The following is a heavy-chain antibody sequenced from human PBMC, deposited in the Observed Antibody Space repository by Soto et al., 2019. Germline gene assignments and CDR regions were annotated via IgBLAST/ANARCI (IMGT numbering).Heavy chain of an antibody. Sequence: GGSLRLSCIFSGFTFRTFTMNWVRQAPGKGLEWVSGIRGFSPYTFYAESVKGRFTISRDNAKNSLYLKMNSLRAEDTAVYYCARDRGYDAHDYYYNAMDVWGQGTTVTVSS. CDR1: GFTFRTFT. CDR3: ARDRGYDAHDYYYNAMDV. CDR2: IRGFSPYT. D-gene: IGHD2-15*01. J-gene: IGHJ6*02. V-gene: IGHV3-21*01.